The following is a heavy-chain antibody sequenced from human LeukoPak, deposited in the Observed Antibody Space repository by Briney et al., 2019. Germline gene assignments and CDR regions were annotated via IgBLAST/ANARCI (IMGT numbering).Heavy chain of an antibody. CDR2: IYTSGST. Sequence: SETLSLTCTVSGGSISSYYWSWIRQPPGKGLEWIGYIYTSGSTNYNPSLKSRVTISVDTSKNQFSLKLSPVTAADTAVYYCARLSAIFGVAILDYWGQGTLVTVSS. CDR1: GGSISSYY. J-gene: IGHJ4*02. D-gene: IGHD3-3*01. V-gene: IGHV4-4*09. CDR3: ARLSAIFGVAILDY.